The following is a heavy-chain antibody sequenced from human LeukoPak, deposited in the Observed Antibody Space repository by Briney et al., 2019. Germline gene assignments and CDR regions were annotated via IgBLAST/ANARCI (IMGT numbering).Heavy chain of an antibody. CDR2: IKQDGSEK. CDR1: GFTFSSYW. J-gene: IGHJ6*03. CDR3: ASTPYYDFWSGYRYYYYMDV. V-gene: IGHV3-7*01. Sequence: GGSLRLSCAASGFTFSSYWMSWVRQAPGKGLEWVANIKQDGSEKYYVDSVKGRFTISRDNAKNSLYLQMNSLRAADTAVYYCASTPYYDFWSGYRYYYYMDVWGKGTTVTVSS. D-gene: IGHD3-3*01.